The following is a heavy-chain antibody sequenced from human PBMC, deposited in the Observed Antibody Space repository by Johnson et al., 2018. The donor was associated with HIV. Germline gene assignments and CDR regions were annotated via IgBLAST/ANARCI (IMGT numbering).Heavy chain of an antibody. D-gene: IGHD2-2*01. Sequence: VQLVESGGGLIQPGGSLRLSCAASGFNVGSNYMSWVRQAPGKGLEWVSGINWNGGSTGYADSVKGRFTISRDNAKNSLYLQMNSLRAEDTALYYCARVGEYCSSTSCSGAFDIWGQGTMVTVSS. J-gene: IGHJ3*02. CDR2: INWNGGST. CDR3: ARVGEYCSSTSCSGAFDI. CDR1: GFNVGSNY. V-gene: IGHV3-20*04.